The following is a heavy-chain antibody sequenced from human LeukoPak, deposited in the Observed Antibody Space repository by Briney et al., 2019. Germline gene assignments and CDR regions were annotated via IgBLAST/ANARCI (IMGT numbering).Heavy chain of an antibody. V-gene: IGHV4-39*01. Sequence: SETLSLTCTVSGGSISSSSYYWGWIRQPPGKGLERIGSIYYSGSTYYSPSLKSRVTISVDTSKNQFSLKLSSVTAADTAVYYCARFPIRSIVATIGIPIDYWGQGTLVTVSS. CDR2: IYYSGST. J-gene: IGHJ4*02. CDR3: ARFPIRSIVATIGIPIDY. D-gene: IGHD5-24*01. CDR1: GGSISSSSYY.